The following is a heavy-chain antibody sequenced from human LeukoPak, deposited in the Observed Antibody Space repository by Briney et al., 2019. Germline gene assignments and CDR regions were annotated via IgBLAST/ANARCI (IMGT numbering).Heavy chain of an antibody. CDR1: GFTFDDYA. V-gene: IGHV3-43*02. CDR2: ISGDGGST. Sequence: GGSLRLSCAASGFTFDDYAMHWVRQAPGKGLEWVSLISGDGGSTYYADSVKGRFTISRDNSKNSLYLQMNSLRTEDTALYYCAKPPNGYPIAEYFQHWGQGTLVTVSS. J-gene: IGHJ1*01. D-gene: IGHD2-8*01. CDR3: AKPPNGYPIAEYFQH.